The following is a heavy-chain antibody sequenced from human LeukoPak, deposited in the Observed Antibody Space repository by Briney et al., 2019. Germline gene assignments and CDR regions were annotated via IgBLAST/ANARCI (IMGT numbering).Heavy chain of an antibody. CDR3: ASYSNYYFDY. CDR1: GGSVSSYP. D-gene: IGHD4-11*01. CDR2: IYTSGGT. V-gene: IGHV4-4*07. Sequence: SETLSLTCTVSGGSVSSYPWSWIRQPAGKGLEWIGRIYTSGGTNYNPSLKSRVTVSVDTSKNQFSLKLSSVTAADTAVYYCASYSNYYFDYWGQGTLVTVSS. J-gene: IGHJ4*02.